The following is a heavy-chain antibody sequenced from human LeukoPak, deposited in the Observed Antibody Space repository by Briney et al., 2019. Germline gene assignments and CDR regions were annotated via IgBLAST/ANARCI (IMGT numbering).Heavy chain of an antibody. V-gene: IGHV3-66*01. D-gene: IGHD3-10*01. J-gene: IGHJ4*02. CDR3: ARDLAYGSGSYDYYFDY. Sequence: PGGSLRLSCAASGFTVSSNYMSWVRQAPGKGLEWVSVIYSGGSTYYADSVKGRFTISRDNSKNTLYLQMNSLRAEDTAVYYCARDLAYGSGSYDYYFDYWGQGTLVTVSS. CDR1: GFTVSSNY. CDR2: IYSGGST.